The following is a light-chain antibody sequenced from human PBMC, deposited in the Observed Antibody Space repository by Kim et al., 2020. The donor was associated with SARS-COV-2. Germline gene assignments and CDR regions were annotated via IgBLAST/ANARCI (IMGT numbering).Light chain of an antibody. CDR2: AAS. Sequence: AAVGDRVTITCRASQGIGTALGWYQQKPGKAPELLIYAASILQSGVPSRFSGSGSGTDFSLTISSLQPEDFATYYCQQAKVLPLTFGGGTKVDIK. CDR1: QGIGTA. CDR3: QQAKVLPLT. J-gene: IGKJ4*01. V-gene: IGKV1-12*01.